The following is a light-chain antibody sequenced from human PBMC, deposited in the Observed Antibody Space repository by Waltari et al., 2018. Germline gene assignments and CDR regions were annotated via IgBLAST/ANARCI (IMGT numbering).Light chain of an antibody. CDR1: SGAVTRCHY. Sequence: QAVVTQEPSLPVSPGGTVPLTCCSRSGAVTRCHYPYWLQQKPGHAPRTLIYDASNKHSWTPARCSGSLLGGIAALTLSGAQPEDEAEYYCFLSYSGTVIFGGGTKLTVL. CDR2: DAS. J-gene: IGLJ2*01. V-gene: IGLV7-46*01. CDR3: FLSYSGTVI.